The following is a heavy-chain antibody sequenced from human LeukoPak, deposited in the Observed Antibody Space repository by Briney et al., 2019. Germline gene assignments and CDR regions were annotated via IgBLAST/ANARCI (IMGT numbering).Heavy chain of an antibody. J-gene: IGHJ4*02. Sequence: GGSLRLSCATSGFTFSSYAMSWVRQAPGKGLEWVSAINGGGGYTYYADSVKGRFTVSRDNSKNTLYLQMNSLRAEDTAVYYCARDPFYGGYVWYFDYWGQGTLVTVSS. V-gene: IGHV3-23*01. CDR3: ARDPFYGGYVWYFDY. D-gene: IGHD5-12*01. CDR2: INGGGGYT. CDR1: GFTFSSYA.